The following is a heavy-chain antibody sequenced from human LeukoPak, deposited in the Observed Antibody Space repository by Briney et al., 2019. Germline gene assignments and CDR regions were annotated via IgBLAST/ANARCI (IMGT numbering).Heavy chain of an antibody. CDR3: ARVIGSYGDSAY. CDR1: GFTFSSYS. CDR2: ISSTSRAI. V-gene: IGHV3-48*04. J-gene: IGHJ4*02. D-gene: IGHD3-16*01. Sequence: GGSLRLSCAASGFTFSSYSMNWVRQAPGKGLEWLSYISSTSRAIYYADSLKGRFTISRDNAKISLYLQMDSLRAEDTAVYYCARVIGSYGDSAYWGQGTLVTVSS.